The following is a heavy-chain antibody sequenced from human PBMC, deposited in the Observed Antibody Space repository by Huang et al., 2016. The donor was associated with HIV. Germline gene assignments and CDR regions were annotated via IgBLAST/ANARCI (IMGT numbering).Heavy chain of an antibody. CDR2: ISASSSNT. J-gene: IGHJ3*02. CDR1: GYTFTSYG. Sequence: QIQLMQSGPELKQPGASVKVSCKASGYTFTSYGITWVRQAPGQGPEWIGWISASSSNTEEAQKFQGRGTLTTGTSTNIAYMELRSLRSDDTAKYYCARDPKYHRIGYYRQRRGIDIWGQGTMVIVSS. D-gene: IGHD3-22*01. CDR3: ARDPKYHRIGYYRQRRGIDI. V-gene: IGHV1-18*01.